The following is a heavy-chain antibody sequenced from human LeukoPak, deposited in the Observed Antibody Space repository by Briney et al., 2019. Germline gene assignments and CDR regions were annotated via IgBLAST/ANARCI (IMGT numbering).Heavy chain of an antibody. D-gene: IGHD3-10*01. CDR3: ARGEGYGSGTVHFDY. Sequence: SETLSLTCAVYGGSFSGYYWSWIRQPPGKGLEWIGEVYHSGATNYNPSLRSRVIISADRSSNQFSLRLNSVTAADTAVFYCARGEGYGSGTVHFDYWGRGILVTVSS. CDR1: GGSFSGYY. J-gene: IGHJ4*02. CDR2: VYHSGAT. V-gene: IGHV4-34*01.